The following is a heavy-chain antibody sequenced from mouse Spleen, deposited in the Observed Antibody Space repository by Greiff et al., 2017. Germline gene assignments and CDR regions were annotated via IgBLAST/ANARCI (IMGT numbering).Heavy chain of an antibody. Sequence: MLVESGGGLVKLGGSLKLSCAASGFTFSSYAMSWVRQTPEKRLEWVATISSGGGNTYYPDSVKGRFTISRDNAKNTLYLQMSSLKSEDTAMYYCARQANWYFDVWGAGTTVTVSS. D-gene: IGHD1-1*01. CDR1: GFTFSSYA. J-gene: IGHJ1*01. V-gene: IGHV5-9*01. CDR3: ARQANWYFDV. CDR2: ISSGGGNT.